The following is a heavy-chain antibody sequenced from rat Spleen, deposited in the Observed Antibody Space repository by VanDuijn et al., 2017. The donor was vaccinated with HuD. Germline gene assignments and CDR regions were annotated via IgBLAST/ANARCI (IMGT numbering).Heavy chain of an antibody. CDR2: ITTGGDNT. Sequence: EVQLVESGGGLVQPGRSLKLSCAASGFTFRDYGMARVRQTPTKGLEWVASITTGGDNTYYRDSVKGRFSISRDNAKNTQYLQMDSLRSEDTATYYCARHSGTARGVMDAWGQGASVTVSS. CDR1: GFTFRDYG. CDR3: ARHSGTARGVMDA. J-gene: IGHJ4*01. V-gene: IGHV5S14*01. D-gene: IGHD5-1*01.